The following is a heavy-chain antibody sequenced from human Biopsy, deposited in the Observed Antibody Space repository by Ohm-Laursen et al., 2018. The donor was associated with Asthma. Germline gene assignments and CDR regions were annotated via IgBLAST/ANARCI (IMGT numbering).Heavy chain of an antibody. J-gene: IGHJ3*02. V-gene: IGHV3-7*02. CDR3: ARARESSSWASAFDI. Sequence: SLRLSCAASGFTFSSYWMSWVRQAPGKGLKWVANIKEDGSEKYYVDSVKGRFTISRDNAKNSLYLQMNSLRAEETAVYYCARARESSSWASAFDIWGQGTKVTVSS. CDR2: IKEDGSEK. CDR1: GFTFSSYW. D-gene: IGHD6-6*01.